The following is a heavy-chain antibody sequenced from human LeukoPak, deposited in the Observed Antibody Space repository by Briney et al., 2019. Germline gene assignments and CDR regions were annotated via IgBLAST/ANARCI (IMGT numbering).Heavy chain of an antibody. Sequence: SETLSLTCTVSGGSISSHYWSWIRQPPGKGLEWIGYIYYSGSTNYNPSLKSRVTISVDTSKDQFSLKLSSVTAADTAVHYCARATEYCSSTSCYYYMDVWGKGTTVTVSS. CDR1: GGSISSHY. D-gene: IGHD2-2*01. J-gene: IGHJ6*03. V-gene: IGHV4-59*11. CDR3: ARATEYCSSTSCYYYMDV. CDR2: IYYSGST.